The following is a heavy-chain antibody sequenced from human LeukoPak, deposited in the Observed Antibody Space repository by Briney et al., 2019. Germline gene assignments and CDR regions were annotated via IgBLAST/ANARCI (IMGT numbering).Heavy chain of an antibody. CDR2: ISYDGSNK. CDR3: AKMEYYYDSSGYFGYFDY. J-gene: IGHJ4*02. CDR1: GFTFSSYG. Sequence: GRSLRLSCAASGFTFSSYGMHWVRQAPGKGLEWVAVISYDGSNKYYADSVKGRFTISRDNSKNTLYLQMNSLRAVDTAVYYCAKMEYYYDSSGYFGYFDYWGQGTLVTVSS. D-gene: IGHD3-22*01. V-gene: IGHV3-30*18.